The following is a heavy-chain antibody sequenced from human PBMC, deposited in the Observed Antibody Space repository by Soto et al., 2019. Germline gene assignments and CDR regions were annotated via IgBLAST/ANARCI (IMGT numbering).Heavy chain of an antibody. J-gene: IGHJ4*02. CDR1: GYTFTGYY. CDR2: INPNSGGT. Sequence: SVKVSCKASGYTFTGYYMHWVRQAPGQGLEWMGWINPNSGGTNYAQKFQGRVTMTRDTSISTAYMELSRLRSDDTAVYYCATVSFSDAEQDYWGQGTLGTVSS. V-gene: IGHV1-2*02. D-gene: IGHD3-3*02. CDR3: ATVSFSDAEQDY.